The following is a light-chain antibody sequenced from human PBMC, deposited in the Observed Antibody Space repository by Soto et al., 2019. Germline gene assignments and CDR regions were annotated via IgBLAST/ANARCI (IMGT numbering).Light chain of an antibody. Sequence: DVVMTQSPLSLPVTLGQPASISCRTSQSLVYSDGNTYLNWFHQRPGQSPRRLIYKVSNRDSGVPDRFGGSGSGTDFTLKISRVEAEDVGVYYCLQGTYWPRLTFGGGIKVEIK. J-gene: IGKJ4*01. CDR3: LQGTYWPRLT. CDR1: QSLVYSDGNTY. CDR2: KVS. V-gene: IGKV2-30*01.